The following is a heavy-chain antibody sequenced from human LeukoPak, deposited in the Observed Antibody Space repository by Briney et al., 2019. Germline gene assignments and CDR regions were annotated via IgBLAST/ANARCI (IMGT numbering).Heavy chain of an antibody. J-gene: IGHJ3*02. CDR2: INSDGRTT. CDR1: GFTLSNYW. V-gene: IGHV3-74*03. CDR3: TCQRTAVSTIGAFDI. Sequence: GGSLRLSCAASGFTLSNYWMHWVRQVPGQGLVWVSRINSDGRTTTYADSVKGRFTISRDNAKNTLYLQMNSLSAEDTAVYYCTCQRTAVSTIGAFDIWGQGTMVTVSS. D-gene: IGHD5/OR15-5a*01.